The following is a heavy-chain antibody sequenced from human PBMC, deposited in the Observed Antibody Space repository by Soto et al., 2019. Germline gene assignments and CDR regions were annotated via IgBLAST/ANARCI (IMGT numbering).Heavy chain of an antibody. J-gene: IGHJ3*01. D-gene: IGHD3-22*01. Sequence: QVHLVQSGAEMKKPGSSVRVSCEASGGTFTTSGFGWVRQAPGQGPEWMGGIIPIFGASNYAPQFQGRITISSDESTSTSYLEISCLNSEVTATYYCARDPRSGWALDAFDVWGLGT. CDR3: ARDPRSGWALDAFDV. CDR1: GGTFTTSG. V-gene: IGHV1-69*01. CDR2: IIPIFGAS.